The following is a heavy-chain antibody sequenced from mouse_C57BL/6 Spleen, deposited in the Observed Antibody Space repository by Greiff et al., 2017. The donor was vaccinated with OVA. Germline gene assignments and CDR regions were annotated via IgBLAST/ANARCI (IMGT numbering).Heavy chain of an antibody. Sequence: EVMLVESGEGLVKPGGSLKLSCAASGFTFSSYAMSWVRQTPEKRLEWVAYISSGGDYIYYADTVKGRFTLSRDNARNTLYLQMSSLKSDDTTIYYCTRDGNLRRSYFAYWGQGTTLTVSS. CDR2: ISSGGDYI. CDR1: GFTFSSYA. V-gene: IGHV5-9-1*02. J-gene: IGHJ2*01. D-gene: IGHD2-12*01. CDR3: TRDGNLRRSYFAY.